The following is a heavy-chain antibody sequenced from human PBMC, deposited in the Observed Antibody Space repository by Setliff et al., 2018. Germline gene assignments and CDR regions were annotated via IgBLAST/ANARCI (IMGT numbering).Heavy chain of an antibody. Sequence: PSETLSLTCAVYGASFSGTYCSWIRQSPGKGLEWIGEINHTGSPNWIGEINHSGSPNYNPSLKSRVTMSIDTSKNQLSLKLTSVTAADTAVYYCRLWSHNYQNDYWGQGTLVTVSS. V-gene: IGHV4-34*01. CDR2: INHSGSP. J-gene: IGHJ4*02. CDR1: GASFSGTY. D-gene: IGHD3-16*01. CDR3: RLWSHNYQNDY.